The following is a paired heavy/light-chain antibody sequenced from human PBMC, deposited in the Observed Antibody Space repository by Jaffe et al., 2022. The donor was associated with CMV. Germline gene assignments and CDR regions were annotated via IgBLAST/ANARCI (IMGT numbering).Heavy chain of an antibody. CDR2: MYSSGSA. CDR3: ARDRVIRTSWYAGDPTRSGMDV. Sequence: QVQLQESGPGLVKPSETLSLTCTVSGGSISTYYWNWIRQPAGKGLEWIGRMYSSGSADYNPSLKRRVTMSLDTSKNQFSLKLSSVTAADTAIYYCARDRVIRTSWYAGDPTRSGMDVWGQGTTVTVSS. CDR1: GGSISTYY. V-gene: IGHV4-4*07. J-gene: IGHJ6*02. D-gene: IGHD6-13*01.
Light chain of an antibody. CDR2: AAS. J-gene: IGKJ1*01. CDR3: QQTYSTPQT. CDR1: QNIRSY. Sequence: DIQMTQSPSSLSASVGNRVTITCRASQNIRSYLNWYQQKPGNAPKLLIYAASNLQSGVSSRFSGSGSGTDFSLTISSLQPEDYATYYCQQTYSTPQTFGQGTKVEIK. V-gene: IGKV1-39*01.